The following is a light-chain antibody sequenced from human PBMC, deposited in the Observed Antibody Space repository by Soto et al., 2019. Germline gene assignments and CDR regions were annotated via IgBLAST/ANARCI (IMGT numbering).Light chain of an antibody. Sequence: EIALTQSPATLSLSPGARATLSCRGRHSVSRYLAWYQQRPGQAPRLLIHGASNRATGIPARFSGSASATDFTLTISSLEPEDFAVYYCQQRSTWPFTFGPGTKVD. J-gene: IGKJ3*01. CDR2: GAS. CDR1: HSVSRY. V-gene: IGKV3-11*01. CDR3: QQRSTWPFT.